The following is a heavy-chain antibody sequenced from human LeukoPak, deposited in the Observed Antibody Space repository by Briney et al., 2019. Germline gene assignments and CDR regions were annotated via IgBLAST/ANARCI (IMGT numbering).Heavy chain of an antibody. Sequence: GGSLRLSCAASGFSSSHFVIHLVRQAPGKGLEWGGFIRYDGSNTYYADSVKGRFTISRDNSNNTLYVQMNSLRVEDTATYYCAKDKTRIGSTSGFDYWGHGTLVTVSS. J-gene: IGHJ4*01. V-gene: IGHV3-30*02. CDR2: IRYDGSNT. D-gene: IGHD3-10*01. CDR1: GFSSSHFV. CDR3: AKDKTRIGSTSGFDY.